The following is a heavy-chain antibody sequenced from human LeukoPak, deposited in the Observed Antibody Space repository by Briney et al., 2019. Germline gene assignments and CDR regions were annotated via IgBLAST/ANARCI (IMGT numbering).Heavy chain of an antibody. D-gene: IGHD6-19*01. CDR1: GGSISSYY. CDR2: IYYSGST. V-gene: IGHV4-59*01. Sequence: SETLSLTCTVSGGSISSYYWSWIRQPPGKGLEWIGYIYYSGSTNYNPSLKSRVTISVDTSKNQFSLKLSSVTPADTAVYYCASTTGRSQIALAGPYYYYYMDVWGKGTTVIVSS. J-gene: IGHJ6*03. CDR3: ASTTGRSQIALAGPYYYYYMDV.